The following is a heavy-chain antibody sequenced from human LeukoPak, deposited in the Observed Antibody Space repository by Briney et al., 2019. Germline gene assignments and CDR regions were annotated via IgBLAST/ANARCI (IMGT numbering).Heavy chain of an antibody. J-gene: IGHJ4*02. Sequence: PGGSLRLSCAASGFTFSGYRMSWVRQAPGKGLEWVSSISSSSSYIYYADSVKGRFTISRDNAKNSLYLQMNSLRAEDTAVYYCARDNYDILTGYYIPAGYWGQGTLVTVSS. V-gene: IGHV3-21*04. CDR1: GFTFSGYR. CDR3: ARDNYDILTGYYIPAGY. D-gene: IGHD3-9*01. CDR2: ISSSSSYI.